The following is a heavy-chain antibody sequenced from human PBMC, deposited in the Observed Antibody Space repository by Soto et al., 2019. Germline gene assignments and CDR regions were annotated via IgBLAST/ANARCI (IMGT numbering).Heavy chain of an antibody. Sequence: QVQLVQSGAEVKKPGSSVKVSCKASGGTFSSYAISWVRQAPGQGLEWRGGIIPIFGTANYAQKFQGRVTITADESTSTAYMGLSSLRSENTAVYYCARKLDIVVVTAAFDIWGQGTMVTVSS. CDR1: GGTFSSYA. CDR2: IIPIFGTA. J-gene: IGHJ3*02. CDR3: ARKLDIVVVTAAFDI. V-gene: IGHV1-69*01. D-gene: IGHD2-21*02.